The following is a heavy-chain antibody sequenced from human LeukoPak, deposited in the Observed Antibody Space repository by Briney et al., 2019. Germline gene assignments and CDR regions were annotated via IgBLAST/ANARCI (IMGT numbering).Heavy chain of an antibody. D-gene: IGHD1-14*01. V-gene: IGHV3-33*01. CDR2: ISYDGTNK. Sequence: GGSLRLSCAASGFTFSSYDIHWVRQAPGKGLEWVALISYDGTNKYYADSVKGRFTISRDNSKNTLYLQMNSLRAEDTAVYYCARDRGTRALDYWGQGTLVTVSS. J-gene: IGHJ4*02. CDR3: ARDRGTRALDY. CDR1: GFTFSSYD.